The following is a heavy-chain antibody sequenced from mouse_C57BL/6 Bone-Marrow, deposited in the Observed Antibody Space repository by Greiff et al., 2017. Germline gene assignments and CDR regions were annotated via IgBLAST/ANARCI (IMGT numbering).Heavy chain of an antibody. CDR3: ARSSDY. CDR1: GYTFTDYY. CDR2: INPNNGGT. Sequence: EVQLQQSGPELVKPGASVKISCKASGYTFTDYYMNWVKQSHGKSLEWIGDINPNNGGTSYNQKFKGKATLTVDKSSSTAYMQLSSLTSEDSAVYYCARSSDYWGQGTTLTVSS. V-gene: IGHV1-26*01. J-gene: IGHJ2*01.